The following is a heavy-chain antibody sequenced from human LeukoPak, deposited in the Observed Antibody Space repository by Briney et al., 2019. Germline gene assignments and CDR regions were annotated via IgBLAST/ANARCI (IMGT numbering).Heavy chain of an antibody. CDR2: INLDGSEP. CDR3: ARRDCNGGGCYADY. V-gene: IGHV3-7*01. D-gene: IGHD2-15*01. Sequence: SGGSLRLSCAASGLTLRTFWMTWVRPAPGKGLDWVAYINLDGSEPYHVDSVMGRFTISRDNAKNSLYLQINSRRDEDTAVYYCARRDCNGGGCYADYWGQGTLVTVPS. J-gene: IGHJ4*02. CDR1: GLTLRTFW.